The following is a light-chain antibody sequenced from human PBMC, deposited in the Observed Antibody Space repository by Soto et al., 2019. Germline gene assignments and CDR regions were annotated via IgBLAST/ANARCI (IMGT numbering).Light chain of an antibody. V-gene: IGLV2-8*01. CDR1: SSDVGAYNY. CDR2: EVS. Sequence: QSALTQPPSASGSPGQSVTISCTGTSSDVGAYNYVSWYQQHPGKAPKLIIYEVSKRPSGVPDRFSGSRSGNTASLTVSGLQAEDEADYYCSSYAGSNNLVFGGGTKLTV. J-gene: IGLJ2*01. CDR3: SSYAGSNNLV.